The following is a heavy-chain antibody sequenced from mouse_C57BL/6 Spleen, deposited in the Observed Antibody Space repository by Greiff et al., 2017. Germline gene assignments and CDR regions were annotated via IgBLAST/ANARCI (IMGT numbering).Heavy chain of an antibody. Sequence: QVQLQQSGPELVKPGASVKISCKASGYAFSSSWMNWVKQRPGKGLEWIGRIYPGDGDTNYNGKFKGKATLTVDKPSSTAYMQLSSLTSEDSAVYYCARSAGKGYFDVWGTGTTVTVSS. CDR3: ARSAGKGYFDV. CDR2: IYPGDGDT. D-gene: IGHD4-1*01. J-gene: IGHJ1*03. V-gene: IGHV1-82*01. CDR1: GYAFSSSW.